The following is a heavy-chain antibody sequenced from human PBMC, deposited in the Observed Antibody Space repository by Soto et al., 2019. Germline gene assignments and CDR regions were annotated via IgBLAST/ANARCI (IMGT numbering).Heavy chain of an antibody. CDR3: ARDIGWNGVSVGYYYYGMDV. D-gene: IGHD1-1*01. V-gene: IGHV1-18*01. Sequence: ASVKVSCKASGYTFTSYGISWVRQAPGQGLEWMGWISAYNGNTNYAQKLQGRVTMTTDTSTSTAYMELRSLRSDDTAVYYCARDIGWNGVSVGYYYYGMDVWGQGTTVTVSS. J-gene: IGHJ6*02. CDR1: GYTFTSYG. CDR2: ISAYNGNT.